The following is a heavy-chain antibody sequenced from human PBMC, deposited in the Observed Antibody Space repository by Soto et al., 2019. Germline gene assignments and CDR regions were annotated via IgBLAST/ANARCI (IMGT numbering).Heavy chain of an antibody. CDR2: IIPIFGTA. CDR1: GGTVSSYA. Sequence: GASVKVSCKASGGTVSSYAISRVRQAPGQGLEWMGGIIPIFGTANYAQKFQGRVTITADESTSTAYMELSSLRSEDTAVYYCARAGYNHRRDFDYWGQGTLVTVSS. J-gene: IGHJ4*02. CDR3: ARAGYNHRRDFDY. V-gene: IGHV1-69*13. D-gene: IGHD5-12*01.